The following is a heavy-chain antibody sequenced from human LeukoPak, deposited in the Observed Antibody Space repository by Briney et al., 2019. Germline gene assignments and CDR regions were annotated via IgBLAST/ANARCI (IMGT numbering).Heavy chain of an antibody. Sequence: ASVKVSCKASGGTFSSYAISWVRQAPGQGLEWMGWINPNSGGTNYAQKFQGWVTMTRDTSISTAYMELSRLRSDDTAVYYCARGPGATTAFDYWGQGTLVTVSS. J-gene: IGHJ4*02. CDR1: GGTFSSYA. V-gene: IGHV1-2*04. CDR2: INPNSGGT. D-gene: IGHD1-26*01. CDR3: ARGPGATTAFDY.